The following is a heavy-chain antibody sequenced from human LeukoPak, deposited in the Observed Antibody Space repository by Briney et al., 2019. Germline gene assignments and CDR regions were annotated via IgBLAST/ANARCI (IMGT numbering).Heavy chain of an antibody. V-gene: IGHV3-23*01. D-gene: IGHD3-3*01. Sequence: GGSLRLSCAASGFTFSSYAMSWVRQAPGKGLEWVSAISGSGGSTYYADSVKGRFTISRDNSKNTLYLQMNSLRAEDTAVYYCANTLPRAYDFWSGYPDYWGQGTLVTVSS. J-gene: IGHJ4*02. CDR3: ANTLPRAYDFWSGYPDY. CDR2: ISGSGGST. CDR1: GFTFSSYA.